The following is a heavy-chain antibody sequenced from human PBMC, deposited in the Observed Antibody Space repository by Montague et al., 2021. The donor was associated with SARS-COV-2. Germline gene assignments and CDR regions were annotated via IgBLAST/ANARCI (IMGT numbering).Heavy chain of an antibody. CDR3: ARGGFGEPNYYYYGMDV. V-gene: IGHV1-8*02. D-gene: IGHD3-10*01. J-gene: IGHJ6*02. CDR1: GYTFTSYD. Sequence: SVKVSCKASGYTFTSYDINWVRQATGQGLEWMGWMNPNSGNTGYAQKFQGRVTMTRNTSISTAYMGLSSLRSEDTAVYYCARGGFGEPNYYYYGMDVWGQGTTVTVSS. CDR2: MNPNSGNT.